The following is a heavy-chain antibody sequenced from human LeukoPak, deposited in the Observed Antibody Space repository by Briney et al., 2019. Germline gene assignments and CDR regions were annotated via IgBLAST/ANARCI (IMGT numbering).Heavy chain of an antibody. CDR3: ARGVHYGLPYSWFDP. J-gene: IGHJ5*02. Sequence: SETLSLTRAVYGGSFSGYYWSWIRQPPGKGLEWIGEINHSGSTNYNPSLKSRVTISVDTSKNQFSLKLSSVTAADTAVYYCARGVHYGLPYSWFDPWGQGTLVTVSS. D-gene: IGHD4-17*01. CDR2: INHSGST. CDR1: GGSFSGYY. V-gene: IGHV4-34*01.